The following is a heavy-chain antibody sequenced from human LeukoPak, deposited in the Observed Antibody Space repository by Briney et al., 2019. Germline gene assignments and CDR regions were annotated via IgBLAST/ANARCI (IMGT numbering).Heavy chain of an antibody. CDR1: GGSISSYY. CDR3: ARVLDYYGSGSVGWFDP. V-gene: IGHV4-59*01. D-gene: IGHD3-10*01. Sequence: SETLSLTCTVSGGSISSYYWSWIRQPPGKGLEWIGYIYYSGSTNYNPSLKSRVTISVDTSKNQFSLKLSSVTAADTAVYYCARVLDYYGSGSVGWFDPWGQGTLVTVSS. CDR2: IYYSGST. J-gene: IGHJ5*02.